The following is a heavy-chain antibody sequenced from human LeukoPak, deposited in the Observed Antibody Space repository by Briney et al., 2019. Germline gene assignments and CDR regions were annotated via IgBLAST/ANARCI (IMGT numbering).Heavy chain of an antibody. V-gene: IGHV3-23*01. CDR1: GFTFSSYA. CDR2: ISGSGGNT. J-gene: IGHJ4*02. CDR3: ARVQGRYFGSGSYSGVDH. Sequence: PGGSLRLSCAASGFTFSSYAMSWVRQAPGKGLDWVSAISGSGGNTYYADSVKGRFTISRDNSKNTLYLQMNSLRVEDTAVYYCARVQGRYFGSGSYSGVDHWGQGTLVTVSS. D-gene: IGHD3-10*01.